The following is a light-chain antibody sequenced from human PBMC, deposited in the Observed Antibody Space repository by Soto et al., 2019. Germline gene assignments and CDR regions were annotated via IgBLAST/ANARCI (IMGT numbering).Light chain of an antibody. CDR1: QSVSSN. CDR3: QQYGSSPVT. J-gene: IGKJ3*01. Sequence: EIVMTQSPATLSVSPGERATLSCRASQSVSSNLAWYQQKPGQAPRLLIYGASTRATGIPARFSGSGSGTDFTLTISRLEPEDFAVYYCQQYGSSPVTFGPGTKVGYK. CDR2: GAS. V-gene: IGKV3-15*01.